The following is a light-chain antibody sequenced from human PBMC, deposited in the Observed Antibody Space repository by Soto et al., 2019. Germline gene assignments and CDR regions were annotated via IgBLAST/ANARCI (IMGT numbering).Light chain of an antibody. V-gene: IGKV3-15*01. Sequence: EIVLSQSPGNLSLSPGERATLSCRASQSVSSNLAWYQQKPGQAPRLLIYGASTRATGIPARFSGSGSGTEFTLTISSLQSEDFAVYYCQQYSNWPRTFGQGTKVDIK. CDR1: QSVSSN. CDR2: GAS. J-gene: IGKJ1*01. CDR3: QQYSNWPRT.